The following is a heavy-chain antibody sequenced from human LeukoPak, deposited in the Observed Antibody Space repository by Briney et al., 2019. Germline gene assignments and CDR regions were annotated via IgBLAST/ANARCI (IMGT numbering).Heavy chain of an antibody. V-gene: IGHV4-59*01. CDR2: IYYSGST. CDR1: GGSISNYY. J-gene: IGHJ2*01. D-gene: IGHD3-22*01. CDR3: ARDRGYYDSSGYYRGNWYFDL. Sequence: SETLSLTCTVSGGSISNYYWSWIRQPPGKGLEWMGYIYYSGSTNYNPSLKSRVTISVDTSKNQFSLKLSSVTAADTAVYYCARDRGYYDSSGYYRGNWYFDLWGRGTLVTVSS.